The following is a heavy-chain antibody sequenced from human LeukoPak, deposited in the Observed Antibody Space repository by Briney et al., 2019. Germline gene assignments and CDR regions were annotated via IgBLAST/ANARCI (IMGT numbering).Heavy chain of an antibody. Sequence: GESLKISCKGSGYYFTSYWIGWVRQTPGKGLEWMGIIYPGDSDPRYSPSFQGQVTMSADKSISTSYLQWNSQKASDTAMYYCARTLTREPNAFDIWGQGTLVTVSS. V-gene: IGHV5-51*01. J-gene: IGHJ3*02. CDR1: GYYFTSYW. CDR3: ARTLTREPNAFDI. CDR2: IYPGDSDP. D-gene: IGHD2-15*01.